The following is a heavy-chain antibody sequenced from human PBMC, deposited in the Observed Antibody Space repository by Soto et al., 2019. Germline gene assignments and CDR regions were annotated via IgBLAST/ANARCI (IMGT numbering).Heavy chain of an antibody. D-gene: IGHD2-15*01. CDR1: GGTFINYA. Sequence: QVQLVQSGAEVKNPGSSVRVSCKASGGTFINYAINWVRQAPGLELEWMGGIIPILGTANYAQKFQGRVTITADESTCTAYMELSSLTSADTAMYYCARSRPGSDIVVVVASTPGYFDYWGQGTLVTVSS. V-gene: IGHV1-69*01. CDR3: ARSRPGSDIVVVVASTPGYFDY. J-gene: IGHJ4*02. CDR2: IIPILGTA.